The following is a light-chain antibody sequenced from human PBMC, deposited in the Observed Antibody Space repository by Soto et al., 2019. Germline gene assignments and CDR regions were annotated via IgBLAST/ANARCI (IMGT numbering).Light chain of an antibody. Sequence: EIVLTQSPGTLSLSPGERATLSCRASQSVSSSYLAWYQQKPGQAPRLLIYGASSSATGIPDRFSGSGSGTDFTLTISRLEPEDVAVYYCQQDGSSLFTFGPGTKVDIK. V-gene: IGKV3-20*01. CDR2: GAS. CDR1: QSVSSSY. J-gene: IGKJ3*01. CDR3: QQDGSSLFT.